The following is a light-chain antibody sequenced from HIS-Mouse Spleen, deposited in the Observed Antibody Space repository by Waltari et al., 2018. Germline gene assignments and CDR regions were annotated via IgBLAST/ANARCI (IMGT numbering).Light chain of an antibody. CDR3: SSYTSSSTVV. J-gene: IGLJ2*01. Sequence: QSALTQPASVSGSPGQSITISCPGTSSDGGGYNYVTWYQQHPGQAPKLMIYDVSNRPSGVSNRFSGSKSGNTASLTISGLQAEDEADYYCSSYTSSSTVVFGGGTKLTVL. V-gene: IGLV2-14*03. CDR2: DVS. CDR1: SSDGGGYNY.